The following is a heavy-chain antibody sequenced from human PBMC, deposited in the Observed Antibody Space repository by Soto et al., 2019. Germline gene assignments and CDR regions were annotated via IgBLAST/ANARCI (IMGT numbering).Heavy chain of an antibody. V-gene: IGHV4-31*03. J-gene: IGHJ3*02. CDR3: ASGRIVVVPAARKNVGENAFDI. D-gene: IGHD2-2*01. CDR2: IYYSGST. Sequence: PSETLSLTCTVSGGSISSGGYYWSWIRQHPGKGLEWIGYIYYSGSTYYNPSLKSRVTISVDTSKNQFSLKLSSVTAADTAVYYCASGRIVVVPAARKNVGENAFDIWGQETMVTVSS. CDR1: GGSISSGGYY.